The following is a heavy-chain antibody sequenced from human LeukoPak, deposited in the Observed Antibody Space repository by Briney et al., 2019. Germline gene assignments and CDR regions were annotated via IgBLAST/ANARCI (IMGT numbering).Heavy chain of an antibody. CDR1: GFTFSSYS. D-gene: IGHD3-22*01. Sequence: GGSLRLSCAASGFTFSSYSMNWVRQAPGKGLEWVSSISSSSSYIYYADSVKGRFTISRDNSKNTLYLQMNSLRAEDTAVYYCAKDEDSSGYYYLDYFDYWGQGTLVTVSS. CDR3: AKDEDSSGYYYLDYFDY. CDR2: ISSSSSYI. J-gene: IGHJ4*02. V-gene: IGHV3-21*01.